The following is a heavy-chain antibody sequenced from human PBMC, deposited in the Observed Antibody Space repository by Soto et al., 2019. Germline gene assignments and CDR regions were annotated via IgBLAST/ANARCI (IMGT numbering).Heavy chain of an antibody. V-gene: IGHV3-30*18. CDR1: GFTFSSYG. Sequence: GGSLGLSCAASGFTFSSYGMHWVRQAPGKGLEWVAVISYDGSNKYYADSVKGRFTISRDNSKNTLYLQMNSLRAEDTAVYYCAKVTFDSSGYSFYYYGMDVWGQGTTVTVSS. CDR3: AKVTFDSSGYSFYYYGMDV. D-gene: IGHD3-22*01. J-gene: IGHJ6*02. CDR2: ISYDGSNK.